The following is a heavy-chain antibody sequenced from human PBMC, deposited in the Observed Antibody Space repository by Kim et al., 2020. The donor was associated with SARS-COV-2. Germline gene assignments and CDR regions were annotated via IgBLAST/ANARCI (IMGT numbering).Heavy chain of an antibody. V-gene: IGHV1-46*01. Sequence: YAQRFQDRVTITRDTSTRTVYMELSSLISDDTAVYYCARGSSAEVRVFDYWGQGTLVTVSS. J-gene: IGHJ4*02. D-gene: IGHD2-2*01. CDR3: ARGSSAEVRVFDY.